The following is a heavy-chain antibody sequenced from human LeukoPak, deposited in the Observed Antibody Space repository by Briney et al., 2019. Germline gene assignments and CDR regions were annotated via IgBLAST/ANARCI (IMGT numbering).Heavy chain of an antibody. D-gene: IGHD2-2*02. CDR1: GFTFSSYW. V-gene: IGHV3-7*01. CDR3: ARDSAAVPAAIRIYYYYGMDV. CDR2: IKQDGSEK. Sequence: GGSLRLSCAASGFTFSSYWMSWVRQAPGKGLEWVANIKQDGSEKYYVDSVKGRFTISRDNAKNSLYLQMNSLRAEDTAVYYCARDSAAVPAAIRIYYYYGMDVWGQGTTVTVSS. J-gene: IGHJ6*02.